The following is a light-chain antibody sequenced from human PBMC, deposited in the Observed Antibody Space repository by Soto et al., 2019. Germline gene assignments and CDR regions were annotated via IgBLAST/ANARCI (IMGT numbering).Light chain of an antibody. CDR3: QQSYSTPIT. V-gene: IGKV1-39*01. CDR2: TTS. Sequence: DFQMTQSPSSLSASVGDRVTITCRASHDIANYLNWYQQKPGKAPNLLIYTTSSLHSGVPSRFSGSGSGTDFTLTISSLQPEDFATYYCQQSYSTPITFGQGTRLEIK. J-gene: IGKJ5*01. CDR1: HDIANY.